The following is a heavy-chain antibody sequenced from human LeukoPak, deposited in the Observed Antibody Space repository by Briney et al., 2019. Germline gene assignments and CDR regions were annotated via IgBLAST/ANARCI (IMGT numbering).Heavy chain of an antibody. V-gene: IGHV1-69*04. D-gene: IGHD6-19*01. CDR2: IIPILGIA. Sequence: SVKVSCKASGGTFSSYAISWVRQAPGQGLEWMGRIIPILGIANYAQKFQGRVTITADKSTSTAYMELSSLRSEDTAVYYCAREGYLDIAVAGDYWGQGTLVTVSS. CDR3: AREGYLDIAVAGDY. CDR1: GGTFSSYA. J-gene: IGHJ4*02.